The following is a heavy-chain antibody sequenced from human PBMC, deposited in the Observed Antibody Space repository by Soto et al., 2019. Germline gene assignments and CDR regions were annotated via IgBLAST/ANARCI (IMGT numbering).Heavy chain of an antibody. CDR1: GFGFGEYG. CDR3: ARDHRWGYEYGDYGDS. CDR2: INRHGDST. Sequence: EVYLVESGGGVVRPGGSLRLSCAASGFGFGEYGMSWVRQGPGKGLEWVSGINRHGDSTGYADSVKGRFTISRDNANNSLYLQMNGLRAEDTAFYYCARDHRWGYEYGDYGDSWGQGTLVTVSS. V-gene: IGHV3-20*04. J-gene: IGHJ4*02. D-gene: IGHD4-17*01.